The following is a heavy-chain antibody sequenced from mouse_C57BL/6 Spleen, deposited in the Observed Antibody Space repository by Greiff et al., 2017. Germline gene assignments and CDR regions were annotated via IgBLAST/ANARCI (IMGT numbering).Heavy chain of an antibody. V-gene: IGHV1-82*01. D-gene: IGHD2-3*01. CDR1: GYAFSSSW. CDR3: ARWLLRDYAMDY. J-gene: IGHJ4*01. Sequence: VQLQQSGPELVKPGASVKISCKASGYAFSSSWMNWVKQRPGKGLEWIGRIYPGDGDTNYNGKFKGKATLTADKSSSTAYMQLSSLTSEDSAVYFCARWLLRDYAMDYWGQGTSVTVSS. CDR2: IYPGDGDT.